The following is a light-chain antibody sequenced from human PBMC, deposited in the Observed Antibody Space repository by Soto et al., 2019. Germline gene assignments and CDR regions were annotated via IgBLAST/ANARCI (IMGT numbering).Light chain of an antibody. Sequence: EIVMTQSPATLSVSLGERVTLSCRASQSVFSSLAWYQQKPGQAPRLLIYGASTRATDVPARFSGSGSGTEFTLTISSLQSEDFALYYCQQYNNWPLLTFGGGTKVEIK. CDR2: GAS. V-gene: IGKV3-15*01. J-gene: IGKJ4*01. CDR1: QSVFSS. CDR3: QQYNNWPLLT.